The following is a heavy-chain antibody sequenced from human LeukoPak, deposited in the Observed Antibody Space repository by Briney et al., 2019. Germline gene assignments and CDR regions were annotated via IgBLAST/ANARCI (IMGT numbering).Heavy chain of an antibody. V-gene: IGHV1-46*01. CDR1: GYTFTNYY. CDR3: ASGYCSSTSCYSFDY. D-gene: IGHD2-2*01. Sequence: ASVKVSCKASGYTFTNYYMHWGRQAPGQGLEWMGIINPSGGRTAYAQRFQGRVTMTRDTSTSTVYMELSSLRSEDTAVYYCASGYCSSTSCYSFDYWGQGTLVTVSS. J-gene: IGHJ4*02. CDR2: INPSGGRT.